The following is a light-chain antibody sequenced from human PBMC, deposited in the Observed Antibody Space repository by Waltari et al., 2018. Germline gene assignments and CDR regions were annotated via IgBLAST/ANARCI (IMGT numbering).Light chain of an antibody. Sequence: DIQMTQSPSYVSASVGDRVTTTSRASQDIASLLAWYQQKPGKAPKLLIYAASGLKSGVPSRFSGSGSGTDFTLTISSLQPEDFATYCCQQAHTFPFTFGQGTKVEIK. V-gene: IGKV1-12*01. J-gene: IGKJ2*01. CDR3: QQAHTFPFT. CDR1: QDIASL. CDR2: AAS.